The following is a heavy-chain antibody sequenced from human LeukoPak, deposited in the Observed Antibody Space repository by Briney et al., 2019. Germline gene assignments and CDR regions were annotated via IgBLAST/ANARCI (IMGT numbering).Heavy chain of an antibody. CDR3: AREVNSSTWRPLDF. Sequence: SESLSLTCTVSGGSISSYYWSWIRQPAGKGLEWIGRIYTSGSANYNPSLKSRLTMSVDTSNNQFSLKLTSMTAADTAVYYCAREVNSSTWRPLDFWGQGTLVTVSS. CDR1: GGSISSYY. J-gene: IGHJ4*02. D-gene: IGHD6-13*01. CDR2: IYTSGSA. V-gene: IGHV4-4*07.